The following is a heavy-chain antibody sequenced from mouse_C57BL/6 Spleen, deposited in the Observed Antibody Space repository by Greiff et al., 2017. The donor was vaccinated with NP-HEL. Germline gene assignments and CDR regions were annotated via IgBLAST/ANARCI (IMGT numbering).Heavy chain of an antibody. J-gene: IGHJ2*01. CDR1: GYTFTSYW. CDR2: IDPSDSYT. Sequence: QVQLKQPGAELVMPGASVKLSCKASGYTFTSYWMHWVKQRPGQGLEWIGEIDPSDSYTNYNQKFKGKSTLTVDKSSSTAYMQLSSLTSEDSAVYYCARSLYDGYYFDYWGQGTTLTVSS. CDR3: ARSLYDGYYFDY. V-gene: IGHV1-69*01. D-gene: IGHD2-3*01.